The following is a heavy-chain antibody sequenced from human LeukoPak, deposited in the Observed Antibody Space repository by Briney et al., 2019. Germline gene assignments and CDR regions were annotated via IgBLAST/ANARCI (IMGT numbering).Heavy chain of an antibody. D-gene: IGHD3-22*01. CDR2: ISYSGST. J-gene: IGHJ3*02. V-gene: IGHV4-39*02. CDR3: ARVTMIVVSYYSGAAFDI. Sequence: SETLSLTCSVSGGSISSSSFYWGWICQPPGKGLEWIGSISYSGSTYYNPSLKSRVTISGDTSKNQFSLKLSSVTAADTAVYYCARVTMIVVSYYSGAAFDIWGQGTMVTVSS. CDR1: GGSISSSSFY.